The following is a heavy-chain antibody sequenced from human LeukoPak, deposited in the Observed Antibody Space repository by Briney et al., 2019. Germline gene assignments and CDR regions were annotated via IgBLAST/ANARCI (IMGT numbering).Heavy chain of an antibody. V-gene: IGHV1-2*02. CDR2: INPNSGGT. D-gene: IGHD3-9*01. J-gene: IGHJ6*02. CDR1: GYTFTGYY. Sequence: ASVKVSCKASGYTFTGYYMHWVRQAPGQGLEWMGWINPNSGGTNYAQKFQGRVTMTRDTSISTAYMELSRLRSDDTAVYYCARGGYYDILTGRRGYYGMDVWGQGTTVTVSS. CDR3: ARGGYYDILTGRRGYYGMDV.